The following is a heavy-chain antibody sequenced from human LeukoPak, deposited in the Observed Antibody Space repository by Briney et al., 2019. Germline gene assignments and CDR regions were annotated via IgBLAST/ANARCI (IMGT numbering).Heavy chain of an antibody. D-gene: IGHD3-22*01. V-gene: IGHV3-21*01. CDR1: GCTFSSYS. CDR2: ISSSSSYI. CDR3: ARQTYYYDSTPLGY. Sequence: GGSLRLSCAASGCTFSSYSMNWVRQAPGKGLEWVSSISSSSSYIYYADSVKGRFTISRDNAKNSLYLQMNSLRAEDTAVYYCARQTYYYDSTPLGYWGQGTLVTVSS. J-gene: IGHJ4*02.